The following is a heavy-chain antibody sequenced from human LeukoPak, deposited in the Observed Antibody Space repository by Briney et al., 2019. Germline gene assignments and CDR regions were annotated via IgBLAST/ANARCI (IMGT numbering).Heavy chain of an antibody. CDR1: GFTFSDYY. CDR2: ISSSGSTI. D-gene: IGHD5-24*01. J-gene: IGHJ4*02. CDR3: ASSDGYNFHYFDY. Sequence: GGSLRLSCAASGFTFSDYYMTWIRQAPGKGLEWVSYISSSGSTIYYADSVKGRFTISRDNAKNSLYLQMNSLRAEDTAVYYCASSDGYNFHYFDYWGQGTLVTVSS. V-gene: IGHV3-11*04.